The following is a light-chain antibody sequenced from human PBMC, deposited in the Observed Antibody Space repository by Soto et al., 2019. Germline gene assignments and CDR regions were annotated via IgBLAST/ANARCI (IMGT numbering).Light chain of an antibody. Sequence: QSALTQPPSASGSPGQSVTFSCTGTSSDVGGYNYVSWYQQHPGKAPKLMIYEVSKRPSGVPDRFSGSKSGNTASLTVSGLKDEDEADYYCCSYAGSNNFVVFGGGTKLTVL. CDR2: EVS. CDR1: SSDVGGYNY. CDR3: CSYAGSNNFVV. V-gene: IGLV2-8*01. J-gene: IGLJ2*01.